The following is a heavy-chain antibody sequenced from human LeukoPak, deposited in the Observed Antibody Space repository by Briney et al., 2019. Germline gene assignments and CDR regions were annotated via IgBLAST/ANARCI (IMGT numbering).Heavy chain of an antibody. CDR2: IYYSGST. D-gene: IGHD6-13*01. Sequence: SETLSLTCTVSGGSISSYYWSWIRQPPGKGLEGIGYIYYSGSTNYNPSLKSRVTISVDTSKNQFSLKLSSVTAADTAVYYCATGRWGSSWYRGFDPWGQGTLVTVSS. CDR1: GGSISSYY. V-gene: IGHV4-59*08. J-gene: IGHJ5*02. CDR3: ATGRWGSSWYRGFDP.